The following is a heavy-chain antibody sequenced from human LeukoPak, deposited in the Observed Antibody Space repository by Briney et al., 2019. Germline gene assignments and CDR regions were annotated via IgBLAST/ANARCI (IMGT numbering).Heavy chain of an antibody. V-gene: IGHV4-38-2*02. D-gene: IGHD6-13*01. CDR2: IYHSGST. CDR1: TYSISSGYY. J-gene: IGHJ4*02. Sequence: SETLSLTCTVSTYSISSGYYWGWIRQPPGKGLEWIGSIYHSGSTYYNPSLGSRVTMSVDESKNQFSLNLNSVTAADTAIYYCARDRDFSSTWAFDYWGQGILVTVSS. CDR3: ARDRDFSSTWAFDY.